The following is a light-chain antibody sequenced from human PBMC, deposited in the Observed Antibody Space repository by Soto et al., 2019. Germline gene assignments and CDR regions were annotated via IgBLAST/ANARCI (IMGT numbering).Light chain of an antibody. Sequence: QSALTQPASVSGSPGQSITISCTGTSSDVGGYNYVSWYQQHPGKAPKLIIFEVSNRPSGISSRFSGSKSGNTASLTISGLQAEDEAGYYCASYTSSSTSVIFGRGTKLTVL. CDR1: SSDVGGYNY. CDR3: ASYTSSSTSVI. J-gene: IGLJ2*01. V-gene: IGLV2-14*01. CDR2: EVS.